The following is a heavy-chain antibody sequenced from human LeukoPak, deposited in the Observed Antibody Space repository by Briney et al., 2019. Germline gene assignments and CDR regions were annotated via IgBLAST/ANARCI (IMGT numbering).Heavy chain of an antibody. V-gene: IGHV1-69*04. CDR2: IIPILGIA. D-gene: IGHD2-21*01. Sequence: ASVKVSCKASGGTFSSYAISWVRQAPGQGLEWMGRIIPILGIANYAQKFQGRVTITADKSTSTAYMELSSLRSEDTAVYYCARDLARGLLDYWGQGTLVTVSS. J-gene: IGHJ4*02. CDR3: ARDLARGLLDY. CDR1: GGTFSSYA.